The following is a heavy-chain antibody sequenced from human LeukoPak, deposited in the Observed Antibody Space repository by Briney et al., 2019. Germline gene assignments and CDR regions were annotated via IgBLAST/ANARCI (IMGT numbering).Heavy chain of an antibody. V-gene: IGHV3-64D*06. D-gene: IGHD2-2*01. CDR3: VKGGIYCSSTSCYAGTAEYFQH. CDR1: GFTFSSYA. CDR2: ISSNGGST. J-gene: IGHJ1*01. Sequence: PGGSLRLSCSASGFTFSSYAMHWVRQAPGKGLEYVSAISSNGGSTYYADSVKGRFTISRDNSENTLYLQMSSLRAEDTAVYYCVKGGIYCSSTSCYAGTAEYFQHWGQGTLVTVSS.